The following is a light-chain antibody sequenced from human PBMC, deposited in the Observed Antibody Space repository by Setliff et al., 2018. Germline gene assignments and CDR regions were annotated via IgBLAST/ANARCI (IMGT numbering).Light chain of an antibody. CDR1: SSDVGGYHY. V-gene: IGLV2-14*03. CDR3: SSYTSSISYV. Sequence: QSVLTQPASVSGSPGQSITISCTGTSSDVGGYHYVSWYQQHPGKAPKLMIYDVSNRPSGVSNRFSGSKSGNTASLTISGLQAEDEADYYCSSYTSSISYVFGTGTKVTVL. J-gene: IGLJ1*01. CDR2: DVS.